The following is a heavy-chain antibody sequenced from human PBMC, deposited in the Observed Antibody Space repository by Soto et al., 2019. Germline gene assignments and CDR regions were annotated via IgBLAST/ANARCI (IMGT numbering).Heavy chain of an antibody. Sequence: PGGSLRLSCAASGFTFKSHWMHWVRQVPGKGLEYVSGISSNGVGTYYANSVQGRFTISRDNSKNTVYLQMGSLRPEDMAVYYCARRARPDFYYMDVWGKGTTVTVSS. V-gene: IGHV3-64*01. CDR1: GFTFKSHW. J-gene: IGHJ6*03. D-gene: IGHD6-6*01. CDR3: ARRARPDFYYMDV. CDR2: ISSNGVGT.